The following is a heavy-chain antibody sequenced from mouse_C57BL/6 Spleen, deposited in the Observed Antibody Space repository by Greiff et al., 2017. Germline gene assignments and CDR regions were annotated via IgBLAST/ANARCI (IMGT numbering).Heavy chain of an antibody. CDR3: AREGRSFYGSSYGYFEV. D-gene: IGHD1-1*01. V-gene: IGHV1-85*01. CDR1: GYTFTSYD. CDR2: IYPRDGST. Sequence: QVQLQQPGPELVKPGASVKLSCKASGYTFTSYDINWVKQRPGQGLEWIGWIYPRDGSTKYNEKFKGKATLTVDTSSSTAYMELHSLTSEDSAVYFCAREGRSFYGSSYGYFEVWGTGTTEAVSS. J-gene: IGHJ1*03.